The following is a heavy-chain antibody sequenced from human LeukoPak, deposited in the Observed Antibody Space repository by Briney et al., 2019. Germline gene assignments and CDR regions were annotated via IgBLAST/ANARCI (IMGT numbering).Heavy chain of an antibody. Sequence: GGSLRLSCAASGFTFSNYWIHWVRQAPGKGLVWVSRIDNAGSITTYADSVKGRFTISGDNAENTLYLQMNSLRVEDTAVYYCVRSAFHAGSGNYYDYWGQGTLVTVSS. CDR3: VRSAFHAGSGNYYDY. D-gene: IGHD3-22*01. J-gene: IGHJ4*02. CDR1: GFTFSNYW. CDR2: IDNAGSIT. V-gene: IGHV3-74*03.